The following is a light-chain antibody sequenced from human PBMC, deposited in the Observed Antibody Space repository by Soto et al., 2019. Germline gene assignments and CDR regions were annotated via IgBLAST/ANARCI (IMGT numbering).Light chain of an antibody. CDR1: SSDIGAYNF. CDR3: TPQRPRATLI. Sequence: QSALTQPASVSGSPGQSITISCTGTSSDIGAYNFVSWYQQHPGKAPKLMLYDVNIRPSGVSNRFSGSKSGNTASLTISGVQGEGEADYYCTPQRPRATLIFAGGTKVTVL. V-gene: IGLV2-14*03. J-gene: IGLJ2*01. CDR2: DVN.